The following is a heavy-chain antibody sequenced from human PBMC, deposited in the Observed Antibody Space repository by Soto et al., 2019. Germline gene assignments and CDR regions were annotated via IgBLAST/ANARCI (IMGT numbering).Heavy chain of an antibody. D-gene: IGHD6-6*01. Sequence: GGSLRLSCAASGFAFDSYAMTWVRQAPGRGLESVSSISGSGSHTYYADSVKGRFTISRDNSKNTLYLEMNSLRAEDTTMYYCSRDRQAQGPIQYWGQGTLVTVSS. CDR3: SRDRQAQGPIQY. J-gene: IGHJ4*02. V-gene: IGHV3-23*01. CDR1: GFAFDSYA. CDR2: ISGSGSHT.